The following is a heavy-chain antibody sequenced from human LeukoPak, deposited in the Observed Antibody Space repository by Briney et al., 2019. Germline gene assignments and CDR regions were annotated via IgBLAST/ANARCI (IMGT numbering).Heavy chain of an antibody. D-gene: IGHD1-26*01. J-gene: IGHJ4*02. CDR3: AKRYSGSSGLYNFDY. CDR1: GFTFSSYS. Sequence: GGPLRLFCAASGFTFSSYSMNWVRQAPGKGLEWVSSISSSSSYIYYADSVKGRFTISRDNAKNSLYLQMNSLRAEDTAVYYCAKRYSGSSGLYNFDYWGQGTLVTVSS. V-gene: IGHV3-21*01. CDR2: ISSSSSYI.